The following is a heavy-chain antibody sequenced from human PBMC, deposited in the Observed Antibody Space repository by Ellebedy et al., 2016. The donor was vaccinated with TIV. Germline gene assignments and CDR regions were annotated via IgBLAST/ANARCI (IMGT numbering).Heavy chain of an antibody. Sequence: AASVKVSCKASGGTFSTHVISWLRQAPGQGLEWMGRIIPTPGIADYAQKFQGRLTITADKSTRTVYMELSSLRSEDTAVYFCAGVGGQSGWYHTLDFWGQGTRVTVSS. V-gene: IGHV1-69*04. CDR3: AGVGGQSGWYHTLDF. J-gene: IGHJ4*02. CDR1: GGTFSTHV. D-gene: IGHD6-19*01. CDR2: IIPTPGIA.